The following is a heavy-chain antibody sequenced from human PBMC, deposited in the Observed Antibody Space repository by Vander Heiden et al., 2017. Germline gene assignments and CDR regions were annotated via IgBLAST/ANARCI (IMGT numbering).Heavy chain of an antibody. CDR1: GGSISSGGYS. CDR2: IYHSGST. D-gene: IGHD3-16*01. V-gene: IGHV4-30-2*01. Sequence: QLHLQESGSGLVTPSQTLSLTCAVSGGSISSGGYSWSWIRQPPGKGLEWIGDIYHSGSTYYNPSLKSRATISIDRSKNQFSLKLSSVTAADTAVYYCARVPRFGYYFDYWGQGTLVTVSS. J-gene: IGHJ4*02. CDR3: ARVPRFGYYFDY.